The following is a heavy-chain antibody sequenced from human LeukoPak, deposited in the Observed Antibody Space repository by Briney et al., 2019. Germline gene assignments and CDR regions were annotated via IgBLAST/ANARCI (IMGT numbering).Heavy chain of an antibody. J-gene: IGHJ4*02. CDR1: GFTFSSNG. D-gene: IGHD5-24*01. V-gene: IGHV3-33*01. CDR2: IWFDGSNQ. CDR3: ARAIGSWGYNNLDY. Sequence: PGGSLRLSCAASGFTFSSNGMHWVRQAPGKGLQWVAVIWFDGSNQYYADSVRGRFTISRDNSKHTLYLQMNGLRAEDTGLYYCARAIGSWGYNNLDYWGQGTLVTVSS.